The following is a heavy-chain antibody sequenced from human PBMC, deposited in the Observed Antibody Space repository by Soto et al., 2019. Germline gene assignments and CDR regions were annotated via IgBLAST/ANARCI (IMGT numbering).Heavy chain of an antibody. D-gene: IGHD3-22*01. CDR2: IYYSGST. Sequence: SETLSLTCTVSGGSVSSGSYYWSWIRQPPGKGLEWIGYIYYSGSTNYNPSLKSRVTISRDNSKKTLYLQMNSLRPEDTALYYCAKDEYYYSRSGYYIFDSWGQGTLVTVSS. CDR1: GGSVSSGSYY. J-gene: IGHJ4*02. V-gene: IGHV4-61*01. CDR3: AKDEYYYSRSGYYIFDS.